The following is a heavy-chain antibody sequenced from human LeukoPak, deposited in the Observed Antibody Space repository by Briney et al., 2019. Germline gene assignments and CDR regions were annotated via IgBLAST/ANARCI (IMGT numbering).Heavy chain of an antibody. CDR3: AKDPNGDYVGAFDS. Sequence: GESLRLSCAASGLTFSNYNMNWVRQAPGKGLEWVSSISSSRNNIYYADYVKGRFTISRDNAKNTLYLQMNSLRAEDTAVYYCAKDPNGDYVGAFDSWGQGTMVTVSS. CDR2: ISSSRNNI. CDR1: GLTFSNYN. D-gene: IGHD4-17*01. J-gene: IGHJ3*02. V-gene: IGHV3-21*04.